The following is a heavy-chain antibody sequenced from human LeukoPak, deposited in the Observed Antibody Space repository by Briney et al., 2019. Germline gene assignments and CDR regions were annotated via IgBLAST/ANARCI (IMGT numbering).Heavy chain of an antibody. CDR3: AKDVLYSY. CDR1: GFTFSSYG. Sequence: GGSLRLSCAASGFTFSSYGMHWVRQAPGKGLEWVAVISYDGSNKYYADSVKGRFTISRDNSKNTLYLQMNSLRAEDTAVYYCAKDVLYSYWGQGTLVTVSS. D-gene: IGHD2-8*01. V-gene: IGHV3-30*18. J-gene: IGHJ4*02. CDR2: ISYDGSNK.